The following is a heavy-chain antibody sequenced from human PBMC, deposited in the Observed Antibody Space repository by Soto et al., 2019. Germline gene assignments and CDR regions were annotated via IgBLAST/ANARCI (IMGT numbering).Heavy chain of an antibody. D-gene: IGHD5-12*01. CDR1: GGTIRSYY. CDR2: IYYSGST. CDR3: ARNVTGSGYPVFDY. J-gene: IGHJ4*02. V-gene: IGHV4-59*01. Sequence: SDTLSLTCTDAGGTIRSYYWIWIRQPPGKVLEWIGYIYYSGSTNYNSSLKSRVTISVDTSKNQFSLKLCFVTAADTAVYYCARNVTGSGYPVFDYWGQGSLVTVS.